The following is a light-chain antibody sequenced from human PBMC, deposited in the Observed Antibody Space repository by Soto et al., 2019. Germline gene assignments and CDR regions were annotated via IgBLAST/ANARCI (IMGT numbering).Light chain of an antibody. V-gene: IGLV1-51*02. CDR3: GTWDSSLSVWV. CDR2: ENN. J-gene: IGLJ3*02. CDR1: SSNIGNNY. Sequence: QSVLTQPPSVSAAPGQKVTISCSGSSSNIGNNYVSWYQQLPGTAPKLLIYENNKRPSGIPDRFSGSKSGTSATLGITGLQTGDEADYYCGTWDSSLSVWVFGGGTKVTV.